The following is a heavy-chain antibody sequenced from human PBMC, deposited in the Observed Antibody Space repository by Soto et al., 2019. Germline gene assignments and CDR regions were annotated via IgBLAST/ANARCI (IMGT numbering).Heavy chain of an antibody. CDR1: GFTLSNYA. V-gene: IGHV3-23*01. Sequence: EVQLLESGGGLVQPGGSLRLSCAASGFTLSNYAMSWVRQAPGKGLEWVSAISGSGGSTYYTDSVKGRFTISRDNPKNTLYLQMNSLRAEDTAVYYCATDLYEYGLWYFDLWGRGTLVTVSS. J-gene: IGHJ2*01. CDR3: ATDLYEYGLWYFDL. CDR2: ISGSGGST. D-gene: IGHD2-2*02.